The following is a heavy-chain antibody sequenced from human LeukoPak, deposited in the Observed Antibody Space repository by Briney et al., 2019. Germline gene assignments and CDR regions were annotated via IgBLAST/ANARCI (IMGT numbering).Heavy chain of an antibody. D-gene: IGHD3-10*01. CDR2: IYYSGST. V-gene: IGHV4-59*12. CDR3: ARGGEYGSGSYYKY. J-gene: IGHJ4*02. Sequence: PSETLSLTCTVSGGSISSYYWSWIRQPPGKGLEWIGYIYYSGSTYYNPALKSRVNISVDTSKNQFSLKLSSVTAADTAVYYCARGGEYGSGSYYKYWGQGTLVTVSS. CDR1: GGSISSYY.